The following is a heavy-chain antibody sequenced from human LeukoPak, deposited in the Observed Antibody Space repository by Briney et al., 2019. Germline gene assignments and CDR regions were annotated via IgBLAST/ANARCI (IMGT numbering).Heavy chain of an antibody. J-gene: IGHJ4*02. D-gene: IGHD2-15*01. Sequence: PGGSLRLSCAASGFTFSSHGMHWVRQTPGKGLEWVANIKQDGSEKYYVDSVKGRFTISRDNAKNSVYLQMNSLRDEDTAVYYCARGGVAVSRDYWGQGTLVTVSS. CDR3: ARGGVAVSRDY. CDR2: IKQDGSEK. V-gene: IGHV3-7*01. CDR1: GFTFSSHG.